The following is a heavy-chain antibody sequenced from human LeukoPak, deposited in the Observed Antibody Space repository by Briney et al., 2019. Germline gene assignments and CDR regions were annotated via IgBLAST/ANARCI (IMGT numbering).Heavy chain of an antibody. D-gene: IGHD6-13*01. CDR3: ARSGGGIAAAGIW. V-gene: IGHV3-30-3*01. CDR2: ISYDGSNK. Sequence: GGSLRLSCAASGFTFSSYAMHWVRQAPGKGLEWVAVISYDGSNKYYADSVKGRFTISRDYSKNTLYLQMNSLRAEDTAVYYCARSGGGIAAAGIWWGLGTLVTVSS. J-gene: IGHJ4*02. CDR1: GFTFSSYA.